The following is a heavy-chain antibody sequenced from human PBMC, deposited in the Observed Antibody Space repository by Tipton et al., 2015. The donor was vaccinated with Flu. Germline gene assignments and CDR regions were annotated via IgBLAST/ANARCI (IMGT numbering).Heavy chain of an antibody. CDR3: ARHTGDSVRGVIDY. Sequence: TLSLTCAVSGNSIRSSNYYWGWIRQPPGKGLEWIGNIFHSGNTYHNPSLKSRVTIPLDTSKNQFSLKLSPVTAADTAIYYCARHTGDSVRGVIDYWGQGTLVTVSS. CDR2: IFHSGNT. D-gene: IGHD3-10*02. J-gene: IGHJ4*02. CDR1: GNSIRSSNYY. V-gene: IGHV4-38-2*01.